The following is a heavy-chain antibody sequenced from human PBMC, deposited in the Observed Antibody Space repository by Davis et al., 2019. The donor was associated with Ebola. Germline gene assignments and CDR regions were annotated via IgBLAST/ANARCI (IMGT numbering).Heavy chain of an antibody. Sequence: MPSETLSLTCTVSGDSISNYYCNWIRHSAGKGLEWIGHIYTSGTTTYNPSLKSRVTMSIDTSKNQFYLELASVTAADTAVYFCARDSGTFGWLEPWGPGTLVTVSS. J-gene: IGHJ5*02. CDR2: IYTSGTT. V-gene: IGHV4-4*07. D-gene: IGHD1-26*01. CDR1: GDSISNYY. CDR3: ARDSGTFGWLEP.